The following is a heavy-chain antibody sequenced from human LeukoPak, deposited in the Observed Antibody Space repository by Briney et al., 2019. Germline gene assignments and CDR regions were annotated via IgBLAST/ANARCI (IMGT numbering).Heavy chain of an antibody. Sequence: SETLSLTCTVSGGSISDSYCTWFRQPPGKGLEWIGYIYNTGRTDYNPSLKSRVTMSLDSSKNNTNQFSLNLRSVTAADTAVYYCARGQEWPPPTWGQGTLVTVSS. J-gene: IGHJ4*02. V-gene: IGHV4-59*13. CDR2: IYNTGRT. D-gene: IGHD3-3*01. CDR3: ARGQEWPPPT. CDR1: GGSISDSY.